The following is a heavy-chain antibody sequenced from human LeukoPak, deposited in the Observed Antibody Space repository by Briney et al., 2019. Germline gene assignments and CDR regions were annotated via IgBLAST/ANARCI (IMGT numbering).Heavy chain of an antibody. V-gene: IGHV4-39*01. J-gene: IGHJ6*02. CDR3: ARQGVGDPRYHYYYGMDV. D-gene: IGHD4-17*01. CDR1: GGSISSSNYY. CDR2: IYYSGST. Sequence: PSETLSLTCTVSGGSISSSNYYWGWIRQPPGKGLEWIGSIYYSGSTSYNPSLKSRLTISVDTSKNQFSLKLSSVTAADTAVYYCARQGVGDPRYHYYYGMDVWGQGTTVTVSS.